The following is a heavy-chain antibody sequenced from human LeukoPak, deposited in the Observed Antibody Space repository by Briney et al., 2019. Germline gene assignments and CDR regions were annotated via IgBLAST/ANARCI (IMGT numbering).Heavy chain of an antibody. J-gene: IGHJ4*02. V-gene: IGHV3-74*01. CDR2: ISSDGSST. Sequence: GGSLRLSCAASGLTFSSYWMHWPRQAPGKGLVWVSRISSDGSSTRYADSVKGRFTISRDNAKDTLYLQMTSLRAEDTAVYYCARLPTGSPLHYWGQGTLVTVSS. CDR3: ARLPTGSPLHY. CDR1: GLTFSSYW. D-gene: IGHD1-14*01.